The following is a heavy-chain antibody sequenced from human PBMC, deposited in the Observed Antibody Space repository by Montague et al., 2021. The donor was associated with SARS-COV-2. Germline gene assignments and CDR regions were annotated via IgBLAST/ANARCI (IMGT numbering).Heavy chain of an antibody. D-gene: IGHD4-11*01. V-gene: IGHV4-31*03. CDR1: GDSITSGGYF. CDR3: AAAGRGGCSNPFHH. J-gene: IGHJ4*02. CDR2: IYYSGST. Sequence: TLSLTCTVSGDSITSGGYFWNWIRQHPGKGLEYIGAIYYSGSTYYNPSLTSRVSISMDTSKNEFSLSLHSVTAADTAVYFCAAAGRGGCSNPFHHCGRGSLVTVSS.